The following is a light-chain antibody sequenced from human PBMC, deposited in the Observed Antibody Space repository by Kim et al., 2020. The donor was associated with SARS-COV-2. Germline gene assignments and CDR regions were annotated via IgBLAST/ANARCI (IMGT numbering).Light chain of an antibody. CDR1: QSIKSW. Sequence: DIQMTQSPSTLSASVGDRVTITCRASQSIKSWLAWYQQKPGKAPKLLIYKASSLESGVPSRFSGSGSGTEFTLTISSLQPDDFATYYCQQYNRYSRTFGRGTKVDIK. CDR3: QQYNRYSRT. V-gene: IGKV1-5*03. J-gene: IGKJ1*01. CDR2: KAS.